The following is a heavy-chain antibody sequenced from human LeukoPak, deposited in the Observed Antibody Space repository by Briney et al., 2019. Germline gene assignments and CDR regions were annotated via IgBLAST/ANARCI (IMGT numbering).Heavy chain of an antibody. Sequence: ASVKVSRKASGYTFTGYYMHWVRQAPGQGLEWMGWINPNSGGTNYAQKFQGRVTMTRDTSISTAYMELSRLRSDDTAVYYCARAFPHHYYGSGSFDFDYWGQGTLVTVSS. CDR1: GYTFTGYY. CDR2: INPNSGGT. CDR3: ARAFPHHYYGSGSFDFDY. D-gene: IGHD3-10*01. J-gene: IGHJ4*02. V-gene: IGHV1-2*02.